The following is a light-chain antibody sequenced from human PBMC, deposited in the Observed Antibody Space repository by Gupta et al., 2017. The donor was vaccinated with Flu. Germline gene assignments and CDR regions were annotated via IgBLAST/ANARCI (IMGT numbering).Light chain of an antibody. V-gene: IGLV2-14*01. CDR2: EVS. CDR1: SSYVGGYNY. J-gene: IGLJ2*01. CDR3: SSYTSTSTVV. Sequence: HSALTQPPYVSGSPGQSITISCTGTSSYVGGYNYVSWSQNHPGKAPKLLIYEVSNRPSGVSNRFSGSKSGNTASLTSSVLQAEDEADYYCSSYTSTSTVVFGGGTTLTVL.